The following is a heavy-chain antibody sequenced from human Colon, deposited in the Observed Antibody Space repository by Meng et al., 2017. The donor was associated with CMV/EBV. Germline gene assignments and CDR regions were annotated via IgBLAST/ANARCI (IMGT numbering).Heavy chain of an antibody. J-gene: IGHJ2*01. CDR3: AKEAPGGNYWYFDL. V-gene: IGHV4-4*07. CDR2: MYTSGST. D-gene: IGHD1-26*01. CDR1: GGSITSCY. Sequence: VQLQGSGPGLVNPSATLSPPCTVSGGSITSCYWSWIRQPAGRGLEWIGRMYTSGSTNYNPSLKSRVTMSVDTSKKQFSLKLSSVTAADTAMYYCAKEAPGGNYWYFDLWGRGTLVTVSS.